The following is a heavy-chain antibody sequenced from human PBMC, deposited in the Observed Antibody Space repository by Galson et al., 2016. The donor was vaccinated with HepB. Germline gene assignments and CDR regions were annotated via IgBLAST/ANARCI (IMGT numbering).Heavy chain of an antibody. D-gene: IGHD3-3*01. J-gene: IGHJ4*02. CDR2: ISGTSSYI. V-gene: IGHV3-21*01. CDR3: VTDHSRFLQWSPAFDS. CDR1: GFSFRTYS. Sequence: SLRLSCAASGFSFRTYSMSWVRQAPGKGLEWVSSISGTSSYIYYADSVKGRITISRDNAKNSPFLQMNSLRDEDTAVYYCVTDHSRFLQWSPAFDSWDQGTLVTVSS.